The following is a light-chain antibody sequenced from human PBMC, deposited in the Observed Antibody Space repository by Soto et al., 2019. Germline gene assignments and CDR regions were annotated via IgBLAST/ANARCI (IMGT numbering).Light chain of an antibody. CDR2: KVS. CDR1: QSFNNW. CDR3: QQYNSYGT. J-gene: IGKJ1*01. V-gene: IGKV1-5*03. Sequence: DSHMTNSPSTLSASVVYIVTITCRASQSFNNWLAWYQQKPGEGPKLLIYKVSNLESGVPSRFSGSGSGTEFTLTISSLQPDDFETYYCQQYNSYGTFGQGTKVDIK.